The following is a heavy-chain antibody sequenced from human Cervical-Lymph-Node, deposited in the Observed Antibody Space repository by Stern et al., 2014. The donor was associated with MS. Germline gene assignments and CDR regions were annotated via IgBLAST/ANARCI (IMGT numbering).Heavy chain of an antibody. CDR3: ATVGTSDY. Sequence: VQLVQSGAEVKKPGASVKVSCKASGYSFTGYDMHWVRQAPGQGLEWMERINPNSGGTNYEQKFEGRVTMTRDTSINTAYMELSRLRSDDTAVYYCATVGTSDYWGQGTLVTVSS. V-gene: IGHV1-2*06. CDR1: GYSFTGYD. CDR2: INPNSGGT. J-gene: IGHJ4*02.